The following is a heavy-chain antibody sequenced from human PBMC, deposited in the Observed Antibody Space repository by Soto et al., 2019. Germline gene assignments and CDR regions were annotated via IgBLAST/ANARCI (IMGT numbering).Heavy chain of an antibody. D-gene: IGHD6-13*01. Sequence: KVSCKASGYTFTSYWIVWVRQMPGKGLEWMGIIYPGDSDTRYSPSFQGQVTISADKSISTAYLQWSSLKASDTAMYYCACNVAAGTGVDYWGQGTLVTVSS. CDR3: ACNVAAGTGVDY. J-gene: IGHJ4*02. CDR2: IYPGDSDT. CDR1: GYTFTSYW. V-gene: IGHV5-51*01.